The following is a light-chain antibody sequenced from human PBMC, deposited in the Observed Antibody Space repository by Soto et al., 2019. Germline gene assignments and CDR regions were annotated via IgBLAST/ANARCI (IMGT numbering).Light chain of an antibody. CDR3: HHYGSSLWS. CDR1: QSVTSRF. J-gene: IGKJ1*01. CDR2: GAP. Sequence: EIVLTQSPGTLSLSAGERGTLSWRASQSVTSRFFAWYQHKPGQAPRLLMYGAPSRATGIPDRFSGSVSGKDFNLTISKLQPEDSAVYYCHHYGSSLWSFGRGTKVDIK. V-gene: IGKV3-20*01.